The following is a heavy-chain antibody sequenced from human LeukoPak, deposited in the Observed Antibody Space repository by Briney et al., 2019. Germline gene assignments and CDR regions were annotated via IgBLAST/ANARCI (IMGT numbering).Heavy chain of an antibody. CDR1: GGTFSSYA. Sequence: SVKVSCKASGGTFSSYAISWVRQAPGQGLEWMGRIIPILGIANYAQKFQGRVTITADKSTSTAYTELSSLRSEDTAVYYCARSMVRGVGYYYGMDVWGQGTTVTVSS. J-gene: IGHJ6*02. CDR2: IIPILGIA. V-gene: IGHV1-69*04. D-gene: IGHD3-10*01. CDR3: ARSMVRGVGYYYGMDV.